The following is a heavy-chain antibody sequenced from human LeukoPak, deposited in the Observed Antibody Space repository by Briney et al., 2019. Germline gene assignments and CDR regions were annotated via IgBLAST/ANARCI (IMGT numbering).Heavy chain of an antibody. Sequence: ASVKVSCKASGYTFTNYDINWVRQATGQGLEWMGWRNPNSGRTGFGQKFQGRLTMTADTSISTAYMELSSLTSDDTAVYYCARGPVSTHGMDVWGQGTTVTVSS. V-gene: IGHV1-8*01. CDR3: ARGPVSTHGMDV. CDR2: RNPNSGRT. CDR1: GYTFTNYD. D-gene: IGHD6-13*01. J-gene: IGHJ6*02.